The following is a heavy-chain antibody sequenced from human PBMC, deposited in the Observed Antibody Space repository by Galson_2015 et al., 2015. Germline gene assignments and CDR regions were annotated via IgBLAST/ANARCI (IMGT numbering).Heavy chain of an antibody. Sequence: SVKVSCKASGYTFTSYAMHWVRQAPGQRLEWMGWINAGNGNTKYSQKFQGRVTITRDTSASTAYMELSSLRSEDTAVYYCARVHQWLLTGGAFDIWGQGTMVTVSS. D-gene: IGHD6-19*01. CDR3: ARVHQWLLTGGAFDI. CDR2: INAGNGNT. CDR1: GYTFTSYA. V-gene: IGHV1-3*01. J-gene: IGHJ3*02.